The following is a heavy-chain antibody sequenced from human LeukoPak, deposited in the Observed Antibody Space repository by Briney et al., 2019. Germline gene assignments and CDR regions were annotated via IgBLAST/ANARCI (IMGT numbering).Heavy chain of an antibody. J-gene: IGHJ4*02. CDR2: INHSGST. CDR1: GGYTYTSSYY. CDR3: ARQQEGRYFDGSMRGTFRSRNQYYFDY. V-gene: IGHV4-39*01. Sequence: SETLSLTCSVSGGYTYTSSYYWDWIRQPPGKGLEWIGEINHSGSTNYNPSLKSRVTISVNTSKNQFTRKLSSGAAADTAVYYCARQQEGRYFDGSMRGTFRSRNQYYFDYWGQGTLVTVSS. D-gene: IGHD3-9*01.